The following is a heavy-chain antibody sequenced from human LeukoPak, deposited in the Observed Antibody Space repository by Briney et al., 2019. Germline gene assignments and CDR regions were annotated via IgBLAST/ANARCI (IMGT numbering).Heavy chain of an antibody. CDR2: IRRDGSRT. CDR3: ARDDNYSSETIYYDVFNV. D-gene: IGHD2-15*01. Sequence: GGSLRLSCAASGFTFSTYWMTWVRQAPGKGLEWVANIRRDGSRTNYADSVKGRFTISRDNAKNSLYLLMNSLRVEDTAVYYCARDDNYSSETIYYDVFNVWGQGTKVTVSS. V-gene: IGHV3-7*03. J-gene: IGHJ3*01. CDR1: GFTFSTYW.